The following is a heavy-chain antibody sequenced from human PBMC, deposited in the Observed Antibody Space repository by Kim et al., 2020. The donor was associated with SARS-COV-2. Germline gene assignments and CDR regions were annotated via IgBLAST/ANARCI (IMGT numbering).Heavy chain of an antibody. V-gene: IGHV3-7*01. Sequence: EERYVDSVHGRFTISRDNDRNSLYLQMNSLRVEDTALYFCARGSGWLSDAWGQGTLVTVSS. J-gene: IGHJ5*02. CDR2: EE. D-gene: IGHD6-19*01. CDR3: ARGSGWLSDA.